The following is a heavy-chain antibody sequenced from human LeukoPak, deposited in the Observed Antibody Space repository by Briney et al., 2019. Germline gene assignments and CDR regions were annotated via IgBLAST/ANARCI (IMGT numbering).Heavy chain of an antibody. Sequence: GGSLRLSCAASGFTFSSYSMNWVRRAPGKGLEWVSSISSSSSYIYYADSVKGRFTISRDNAKNSLYLQMNSLRAEDTAVYYCARGAAESPTSFDYWGQGTLVTVSS. CDR3: ARGAAESPTSFDY. V-gene: IGHV3-21*01. CDR1: GFTFSSYS. J-gene: IGHJ4*02. CDR2: ISSSSSYI. D-gene: IGHD2-15*01.